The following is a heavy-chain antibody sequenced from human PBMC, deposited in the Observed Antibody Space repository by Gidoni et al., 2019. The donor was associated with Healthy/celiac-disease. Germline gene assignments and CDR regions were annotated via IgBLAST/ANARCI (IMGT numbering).Heavy chain of an antibody. CDR3: ARGFTPGSSGYPTDGMDV. CDR1: GGSFSGYY. D-gene: IGHD3-22*01. J-gene: IGHJ6*02. V-gene: IGHV4-34*01. CDR2: INHSGST. Sequence: QVQLQQWGAGLLKPSETLSLTCAVYGGSFSGYYWSWIRQPPGKGLEWIGEINHSGSTNYNPSLKSRVTMSVDTSKNQFSLKLSSVTAADTAVYYCARGFTPGSSGYPTDGMDVWGQGTTVTVSS.